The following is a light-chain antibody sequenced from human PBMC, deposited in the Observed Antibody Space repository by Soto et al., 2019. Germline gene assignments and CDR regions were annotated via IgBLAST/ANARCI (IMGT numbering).Light chain of an antibody. J-gene: IGLJ2*01. CDR1: SSDIGGYEY. V-gene: IGLV2-14*01. CDR2: EVT. CDR3: CSYAGSSTVV. Sequence: QSALTQPASVSGSPGQSITISCTGTSSDIGGYEYVSWYQQHPGKAPRLMIYEVTYRPSGVSNRFSGSKSGNTASLTISGLQAEDEADYYCCSYAGSSTVVFGGGTKLTVL.